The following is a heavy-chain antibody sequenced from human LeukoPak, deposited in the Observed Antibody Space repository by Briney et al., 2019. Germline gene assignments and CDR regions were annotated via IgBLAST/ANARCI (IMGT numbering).Heavy chain of an antibody. J-gene: IGHJ4*02. CDR2: INPNSGGT. CDR1: GYTFTGYY. CDR3: AREFDITGTTSSL. V-gene: IGHV1-2*02. D-gene: IGHD1-7*01. Sequence: ASVKVSCKASGYTFTGYYMHWVRQAPGQGLEWMGWINPNSGGTNYAQKFQGRVTMTRDTSISTAYMELSSLRSEDTAVYYCAREFDITGTTSSLWGQGTLVTVSS.